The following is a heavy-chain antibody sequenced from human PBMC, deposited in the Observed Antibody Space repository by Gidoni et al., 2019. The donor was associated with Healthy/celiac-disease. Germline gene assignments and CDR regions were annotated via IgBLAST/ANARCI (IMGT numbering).Heavy chain of an antibody. V-gene: IGHV1-3*01. D-gene: IGHD6-13*01. Sequence: QVQLVQSGAEVKKPGASVKVSCKASGYTFTSYAMHWVRQAPGQRLEWMGWINAGNGNTKYSQKFQGRVTITRDTSASTAYMELSSLRSEDTAVYYCARVSPQQLGWATYYYMDVWGKGTTVTVSS. CDR3: ARVSPQQLGWATYYYMDV. CDR2: INAGNGNT. CDR1: GYTFTSYA. J-gene: IGHJ6*03.